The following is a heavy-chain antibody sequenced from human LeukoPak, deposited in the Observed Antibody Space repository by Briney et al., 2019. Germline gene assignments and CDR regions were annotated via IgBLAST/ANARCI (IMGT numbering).Heavy chain of an antibody. CDR2: INPSGGST. J-gene: IGHJ4*02. CDR3: ARGNFIYTVTTAPPDY. CDR1: GYTFTSYY. V-gene: IGHV1-46*01. D-gene: IGHD4-17*01. Sequence: ASVKVSCKASGYTFTSYYMHWVRQAPGQGLEWMGIINPSGGSTSYAQKFQGRVTMTRDTSTSTVYMELSSLRSEDTAVYYCARGNFIYTVTTAPPDYWGQGTLVTVSS.